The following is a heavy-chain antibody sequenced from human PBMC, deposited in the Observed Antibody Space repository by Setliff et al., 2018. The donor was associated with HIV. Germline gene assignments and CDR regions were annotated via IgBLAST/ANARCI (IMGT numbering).Heavy chain of an antibody. CDR2: IYTSGST. CDR3: AREESTEDYGSGSSGPTDYYYYMDV. CDR1: GGSISSYY. V-gene: IGHV4-4*07. J-gene: IGHJ6*03. D-gene: IGHD3-10*01. Sequence: SETLSLTCTVSGGSISSYYWSWIRQPAGKGLEWIGRIYTSGSTNYNPSLKSRVTMSVDTSKNQFSLKLSSVTAADTAVYYCAREESTEDYGSGSSGPTDYYYYMDVWGKGTTVTVSS.